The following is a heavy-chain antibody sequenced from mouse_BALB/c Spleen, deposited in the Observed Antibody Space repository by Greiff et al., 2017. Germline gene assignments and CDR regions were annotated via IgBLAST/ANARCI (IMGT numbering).Heavy chain of an antibody. CDR3: ARDWAITTVVAWDSMDY. V-gene: IGHV5-4*02. J-gene: IGHJ4*01. D-gene: IGHD1-1*01. Sequence: VQVVESGGGLVKPGGSLKLSCAASGFTFSDYYMYWVRQTPEKRLEWVATISDGGSYTYYPDSVKGRFTISRDNAKNNLYLQMSSLKSEDTAMYYCARDWAITTVVAWDSMDYWGQGTSVTVSS. CDR1: GFTFSDYY. CDR2: ISDGGSYT.